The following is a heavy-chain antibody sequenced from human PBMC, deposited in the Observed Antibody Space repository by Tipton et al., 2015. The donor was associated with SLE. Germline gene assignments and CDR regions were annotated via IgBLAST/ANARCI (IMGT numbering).Heavy chain of an antibody. Sequence: TLSLTCTVSGGSIIGYYWSWIRQPAGKGPEWIGRIYTGGRTIHNPSLNSRVTMSLDTSKSQFSLELTSVTAADTAVYYCARDWGGEALDFWGQGTLVTVSS. CDR1: GGSIIGYY. J-gene: IGHJ4*02. CDR3: ARDWGGEALDF. CDR2: IYTGGRT. D-gene: IGHD2-21*01. V-gene: IGHV4-4*07.